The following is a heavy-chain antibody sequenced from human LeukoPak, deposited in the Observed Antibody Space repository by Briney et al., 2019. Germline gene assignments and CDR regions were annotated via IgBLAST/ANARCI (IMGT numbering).Heavy chain of an antibody. Sequence: VASVKVSCKASGYTFIDYYIHWVRQAPGQGLEWMGGVIPLFGTPNYAQKFQGRVIISADDSTNTAYMELTNLRSEDTAMYYCATDVDSNEGNWGLGTLVTVSS. J-gene: IGHJ4*02. V-gene: IGHV1-69*13. D-gene: IGHD4-11*01. CDR2: VIPLFGTP. CDR1: GYTFIDYY. CDR3: ATDVDSNEGN.